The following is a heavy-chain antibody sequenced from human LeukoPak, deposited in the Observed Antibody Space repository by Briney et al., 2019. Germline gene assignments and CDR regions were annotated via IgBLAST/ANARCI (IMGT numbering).Heavy chain of an antibody. Sequence: AGGSLRLSCAASGFTFSRYSMKWVRQAPGKGLEWVSYIGTSGSYIYYADSVKGRFTISRDNAKNTLYLQMNGLRAEDTAVYYCLTRSLVAVTGNYYMDVWGKGTTVTVSS. CDR1: GFTFSRYS. J-gene: IGHJ6*03. CDR3: LTRSLVAVTGNYYMDV. V-gene: IGHV3-21*05. D-gene: IGHD6-19*01. CDR2: IGTSGSYI.